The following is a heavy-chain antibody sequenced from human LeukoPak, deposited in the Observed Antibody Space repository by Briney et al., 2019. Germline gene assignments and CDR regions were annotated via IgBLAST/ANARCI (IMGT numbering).Heavy chain of an antibody. J-gene: IGHJ5*02. CDR2: INHSGST. V-gene: IGHV4-34*01. CDR1: GGSFSGYY. Sequence: SETLSLTCAVYGGSFSGYYWSWIRQPPGKGLEWIGEINHSGSTNYNPSLKSRVTISVDTSKNQFSLKLSSVTAADTAVYYCARDSYRIVVVVAATEVYNWFDPWGQGILVTVSS. D-gene: IGHD2-15*01. CDR3: ARDSYRIVVVVAATEVYNWFDP.